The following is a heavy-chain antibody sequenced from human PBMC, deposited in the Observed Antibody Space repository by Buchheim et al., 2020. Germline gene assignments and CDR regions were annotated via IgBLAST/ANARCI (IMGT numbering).Heavy chain of an antibody. V-gene: IGHV3-23*01. J-gene: IGHJ4*02. CDR3: AKASTIGTTGVWRPFAY. CDR1: GFTFRSYA. Sequence: EVQLLESGGGLVQPGGSLRLSCAASGFTFRSYAMTWVRQAPGKGLEWVSTISASGDYTYLADSVKGRFTISRDNSKNTVSLQLNSLRAEDTAVYYCAKASTIGTTGVWRPFAYWGQGTL. CDR2: ISASGDYT. D-gene: IGHD1-1*01.